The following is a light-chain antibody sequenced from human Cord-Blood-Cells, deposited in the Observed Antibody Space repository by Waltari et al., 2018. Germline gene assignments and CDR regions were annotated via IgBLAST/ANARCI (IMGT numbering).Light chain of an antibody. Sequence: DIQMTQSPSSLSASVGDRVTITCRASQSNSSYLNWYQQKPGKAPKLLIYAASSLQSWVPSKFSCNGSWTDFTFIISSLQPEDFSTYYCQPSYSTPYTFGQGTKLEIK. CDR3: QPSYSTPYT. J-gene: IGKJ2*01. CDR2: AAS. CDR1: QSNSSY. V-gene: IGKV1-39*01.